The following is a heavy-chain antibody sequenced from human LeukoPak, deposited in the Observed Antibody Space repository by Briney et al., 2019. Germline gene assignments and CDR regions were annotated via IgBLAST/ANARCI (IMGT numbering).Heavy chain of an antibody. CDR2: INHSGST. CDR1: GGSFSGYY. Sequence: SETLSLTCAVYGGSFSGYYWSWIRQPPGKGLEWIGEINHSGSTNYNPSLKSRVTISVDTSKNQFPLKLSSVTAADTAVYYCARLRVVTQTYYYYGMDVWGQGTTVTVSS. J-gene: IGHJ6*02. V-gene: IGHV4-34*01. CDR3: ARLRVVTQTYYYYGMDV. D-gene: IGHD3-3*01.